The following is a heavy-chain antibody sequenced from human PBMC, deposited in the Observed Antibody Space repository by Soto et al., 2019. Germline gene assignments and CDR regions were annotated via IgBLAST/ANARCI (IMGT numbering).Heavy chain of an antibody. J-gene: IGHJ4*02. D-gene: IGHD6-13*01. CDR2: ISAYNGNT. V-gene: IGHV1-18*01. Sequence: GASVKVSCKASGYTFTSYGISCVRQAPGQGLEWMGWISAYNGNTNYAQKLQGRVTMTTDTSTSTAYMELRSLRSDDTAVYYCARVVDSSSRSYSDYWGQGTLVTVSS. CDR1: GYTFTSYG. CDR3: ARVVDSSSRSYSDY.